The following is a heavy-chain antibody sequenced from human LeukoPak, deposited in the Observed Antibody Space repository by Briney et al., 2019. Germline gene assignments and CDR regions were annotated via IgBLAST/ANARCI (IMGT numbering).Heavy chain of an antibody. CDR1: GGSISSHY. CDR2: IYYSGST. J-gene: IGHJ4*02. V-gene: IGHV4-59*11. CDR3: ARNLINYDFWSGYYESQFDC. D-gene: IGHD3-3*01. Sequence: SETLSLTCPVSGGSISSHYWSWIRQPPGKGLEWIGYIYYSGSTNYNPSLKSRVTISVDTSKNQFSLKLSSVTAADTAVYYCARNLINYDFWSGYYESQFDCWGQGTLVTVSS.